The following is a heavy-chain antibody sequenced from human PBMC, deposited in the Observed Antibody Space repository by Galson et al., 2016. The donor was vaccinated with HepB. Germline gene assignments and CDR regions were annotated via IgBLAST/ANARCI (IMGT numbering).Heavy chain of an antibody. Sequence: SLRLSCATSGFTFNRYTMNWVRQAPGKGLEWVAYISSSSSYIYYADSVKGRFTISRDNAKKSLYLQMNSLRAEDTAVYYYARAPIEVDGMRHYYYGMDVWGQGTTVTVSS. D-gene: IGHD6-19*01. CDR1: GFTFNRYT. CDR3: ARAPIEVDGMRHYYYGMDV. V-gene: IGHV3-21*01. CDR2: ISSSSSYI. J-gene: IGHJ6*02.